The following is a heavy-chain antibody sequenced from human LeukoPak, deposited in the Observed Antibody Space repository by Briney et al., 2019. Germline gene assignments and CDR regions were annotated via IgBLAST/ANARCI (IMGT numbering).Heavy chain of an antibody. Sequence: SETLSLTCAVYGGSFSGYYWSWLRQPPGKGLEWIGEINHSGSTNYDPSLKSRVTISVDTSKNQFSLKLSSVTAADTAVYYCARGPSYYYDSSGYYYWGQGTLVTVSS. CDR1: GGSFSGYY. CDR3: ARGPSYYYDSSGYYY. J-gene: IGHJ4*02. V-gene: IGHV4-34*01. CDR2: INHSGST. D-gene: IGHD3-22*01.